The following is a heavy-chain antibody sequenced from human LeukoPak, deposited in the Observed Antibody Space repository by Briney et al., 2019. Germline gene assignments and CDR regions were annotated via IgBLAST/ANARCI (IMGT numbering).Heavy chain of an antibody. J-gene: IGHJ5*02. Sequence: ASVKVSCKASGYTFTSYAMHWVRQAPGQRLEWMGWINAGNGNTKYSQKFQGRVTITRDTSASTAYMELSSLRSEDTAVYYCARDRQRRYYYDSSGPNQYGFDPWGQGTLVTVSS. CDR3: ARDRQRRYYYDSSGPNQYGFDP. D-gene: IGHD3-22*01. V-gene: IGHV1-3*01. CDR1: GYTFTSYA. CDR2: INAGNGNT.